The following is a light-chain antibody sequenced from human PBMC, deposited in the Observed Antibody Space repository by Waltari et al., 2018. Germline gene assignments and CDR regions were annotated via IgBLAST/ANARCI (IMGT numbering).Light chain of an antibody. J-gene: IGLJ1*01. CDR1: SSDAGGYNY. CDR2: DVS. V-gene: IGLV2-14*01. CDR3: SSYTSSSRV. Sequence: QSALTQPASVSGSPGQSITISCTGTSSDAGGYNYVSWYQQHPGKAPKLMIYDVSKRPSGVSKRFSGSKSGNTASLTISGLQAEDEADYYCSSYTSSSRVFGTGTKVTVL.